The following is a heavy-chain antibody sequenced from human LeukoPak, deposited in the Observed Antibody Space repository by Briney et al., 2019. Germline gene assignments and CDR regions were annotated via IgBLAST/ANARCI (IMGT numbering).Heavy chain of an antibody. V-gene: IGHV4-31*03. J-gene: IGHJ3*02. CDR1: GGSISSGGYY. CDR3: AREDYSFTMGTQTDAFDI. CDR2: IYYSGST. D-gene: IGHD3-10*01. Sequence: PSETLSLTCTVSGGSISSGGYYWSWIRQHPGKGLEWIGYIYYSGSTYYNPSLKSRVTISVDTSKNQFSLKLSSVTAADTAVYYCAREDYSFTMGTQTDAFDIWGQGTMVTVSS.